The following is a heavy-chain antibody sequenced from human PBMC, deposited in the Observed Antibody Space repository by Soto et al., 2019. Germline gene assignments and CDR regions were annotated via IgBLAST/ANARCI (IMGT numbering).Heavy chain of an antibody. CDR1: GYTFTSYY. J-gene: IGHJ3*02. CDR3: ARVPTVTTTGIAFDI. V-gene: IGHV1-46*03. Sequence: ASVKVSCKASGYTFTSYYMHWVRQAPGQGLEWMGIINPSGGSTSYAQKFQGRVTMTRDTSTSTVYMELSSLRSEDTAVYYCARVPTVTTTGIAFDIWGQGTMVTVSS. CDR2: INPSGGST. D-gene: IGHD4-17*01.